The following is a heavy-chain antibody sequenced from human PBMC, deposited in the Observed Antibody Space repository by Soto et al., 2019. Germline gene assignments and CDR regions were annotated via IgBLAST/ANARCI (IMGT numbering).Heavy chain of an antibody. Sequence: EVQLLESGGGLVQPGGSLRLLCAGSGFAFNNYAMTWVRKAPGKGLEGEQTIPNGGMSFYGNTVQGRFTISRDNTESTVYLQMNSLRAEDTAVYHCARIDKFNSQSSGWANRFDYWGQGTLVTVSS. J-gene: IGHJ4*02. CDR2: IPNGGMS. CDR1: GFAFNNYA. D-gene: IGHD6-19*01. V-gene: IGHV3-23*01. CDR3: ARIDKFNSQSSGWANRFDY.